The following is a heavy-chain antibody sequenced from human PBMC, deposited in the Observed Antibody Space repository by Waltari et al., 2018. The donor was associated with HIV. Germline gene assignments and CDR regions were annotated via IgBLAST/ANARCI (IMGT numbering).Heavy chain of an antibody. D-gene: IGHD3-10*01. V-gene: IGHV3-30*15. CDR3: AKDGRLRWYGDTGWLDS. Sequence: QVPLVESGGGVVQPGRSLRLSCVTSGFTFRASAFHWVRQAPGKGLEWLAAISYDGTNKYYAKSVRGRFIISRDDATNTVHLQMGSLRDEDTAMYFCAKDGRLRWYGDTGWLDSWGRGSQVTVSS. J-gene: IGHJ5*01. CDR1: GFTFRASA. CDR2: ISYDGTNK.